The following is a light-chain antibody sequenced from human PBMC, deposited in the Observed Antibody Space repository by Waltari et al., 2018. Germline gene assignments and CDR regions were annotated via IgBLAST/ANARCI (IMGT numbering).Light chain of an antibody. CDR1: SSAVGGYNY. CDR2: DVS. J-gene: IGLJ2*01. V-gene: IGLV2-14*03. Sequence: QSALTQPASVSGSPGQSITIACTGTSSAVGGYNYVPWYQQHPGKAPKLMIYDVSYRPSGVSNRFSGSKSANTAFLTISGLQAEDEGEYHCGSYSSSSPLVFGGGTKLTVL. CDR3: GSYSSSSPLV.